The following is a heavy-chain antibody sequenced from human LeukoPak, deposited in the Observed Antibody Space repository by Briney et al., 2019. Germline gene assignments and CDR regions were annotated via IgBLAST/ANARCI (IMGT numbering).Heavy chain of an antibody. Sequence: GGSLRLSCAASGFTFSDYDMHWVRQATGKGLEWVSAIGTAGDTYYPGSVKGRFTISRENAKNSLYPQMNSLRAGDTAVYYCARDSRGGFDPWGQGTLVTVSS. CDR2: IGTAGDT. CDR1: GFTFSDYD. CDR3: ARDSRGGFDP. J-gene: IGHJ5*02. V-gene: IGHV3-13*01.